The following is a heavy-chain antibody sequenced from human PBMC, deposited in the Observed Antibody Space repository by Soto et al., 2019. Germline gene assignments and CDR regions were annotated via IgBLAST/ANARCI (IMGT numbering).Heavy chain of an antibody. Sequence: ASVKVSCKASGYTFTGYYMHWVRQAPGQGLEWMGWINPNSGGTNYAQKFQGWVTMTRDTSISTAYMELSRLGSDDTAVYYCARDGCSSTSCYGDYYYYMDVWGKGTTVTVSS. V-gene: IGHV1-2*04. CDR1: GYTFTGYY. CDR2: INPNSGGT. D-gene: IGHD2-2*01. CDR3: ARDGCSSTSCYGDYYYYMDV. J-gene: IGHJ6*03.